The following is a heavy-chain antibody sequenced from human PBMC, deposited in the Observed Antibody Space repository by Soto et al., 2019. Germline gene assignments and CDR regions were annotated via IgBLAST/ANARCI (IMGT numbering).Heavy chain of an antibody. CDR2: ISSSGSTI. CDR1: GFTFSDYY. CDR3: ASPDYDLAMDV. D-gene: IGHD3-3*01. V-gene: IGHV3-11*01. Sequence: GGSLRLSCAASGFTFSDYYMSWIRQAPGKGLEWVSYISSSGSTIYYADSVKGRFTISRDNAKNSLYLQMNSLRAEDTAVYYCASPDYDLAMDVWGQGTTVTVSS. J-gene: IGHJ6*02.